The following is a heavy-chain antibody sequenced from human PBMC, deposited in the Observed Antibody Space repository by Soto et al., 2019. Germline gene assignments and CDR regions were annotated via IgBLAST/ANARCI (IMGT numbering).Heavy chain of an antibody. CDR2: IIPIFGTA. Sequence: ASVKVSCKASGGTFSSYAISWVRQAPGQGLEWMGGIIPIFGTANYAQKFQGRVTITADESTSTAYMELSSLRSEDTAVYYCAGDNMSAAGTGFLYYGMDVWGQGTTLTV. CDR3: AGDNMSAAGTGFLYYGMDV. D-gene: IGHD6-13*01. J-gene: IGHJ6*02. CDR1: GGTFSSYA. V-gene: IGHV1-69*13.